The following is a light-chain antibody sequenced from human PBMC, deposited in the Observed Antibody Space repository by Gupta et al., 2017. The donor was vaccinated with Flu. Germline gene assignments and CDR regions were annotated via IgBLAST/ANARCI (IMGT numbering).Light chain of an antibody. V-gene: IGKV1-27*01. CDR1: QVISKF. CDR3: QKYNTVPWT. Sequence: GDRVTITCRASQVISKFLAWYQQKPGKAPKLLIYAASTLQSGVPSRFSGSGSGTDFALTISSLQPEDVATYYCQKYNTVPWTFGQGTKVEIK. J-gene: IGKJ1*01. CDR2: AAS.